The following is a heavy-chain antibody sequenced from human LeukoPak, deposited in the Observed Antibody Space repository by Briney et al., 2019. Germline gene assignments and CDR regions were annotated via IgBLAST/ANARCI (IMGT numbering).Heavy chain of an antibody. Sequence: SESVSLTCTVCVYFLNSGYYWGWIRQPPGKGLEWNGSIYHTGSTYYKPSLKSRVTISVDTSKNQFSLSLSSATAAYTAMYARGLGSFYSSICDYFNDWGQGTLVTVSS. D-gene: IGHD2-15*01. CDR1: VYFLNSGYY. J-gene: IGHJ4*01. V-gene: IGHV4-38-2*02. CDR2: IYHTGST. CDR3: GLGSFYSSICDYFND.